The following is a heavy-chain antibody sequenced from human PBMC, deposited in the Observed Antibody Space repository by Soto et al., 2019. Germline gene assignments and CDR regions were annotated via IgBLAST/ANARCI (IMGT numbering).Heavy chain of an antibody. Sequence: QVRLQESGPGLVKPSQTLSLTCTVSGGSISSGDYYWTWIRQHPGKGLEWIGYISSSGRTYYNPSHSSPVSMSLDTSENQFSLRLSSVTAADTAVFYCARDSPVASQGSYYGLDVWGQGTTVTVSS. V-gene: IGHV4-31*01. CDR3: ARDSPVASQGSYYGLDV. CDR2: ISSSGRT. J-gene: IGHJ6*02. CDR1: GGSISSGDYY. D-gene: IGHD5-12*01.